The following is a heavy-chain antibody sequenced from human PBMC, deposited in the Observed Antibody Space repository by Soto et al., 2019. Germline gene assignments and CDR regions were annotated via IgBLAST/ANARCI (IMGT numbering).Heavy chain of an antibody. Sequence: SETLSLTCTVSGGSISSGGYYWSWIRQHPGKGLEWIGYIYYSGSTYYNPSLKSRVTISVDTSKNQFSLKLSSVTAADTAVYYCARGVAAGGECVGVGYYYYYYMDVWGKGTTVTVSS. D-gene: IGHD6-13*01. CDR1: GGSISSGGYY. V-gene: IGHV4-31*03. CDR2: IYYSGST. J-gene: IGHJ6*03. CDR3: ARGVAAGGECVGVGYYYYYYMDV.